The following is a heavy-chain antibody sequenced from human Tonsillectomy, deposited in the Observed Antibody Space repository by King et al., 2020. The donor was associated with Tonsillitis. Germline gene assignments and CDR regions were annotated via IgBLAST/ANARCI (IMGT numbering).Heavy chain of an antibody. CDR1: GFTFDDYA. CDR3: AKVQQMAATGTHHFDN. J-gene: IGHJ4*02. CDR2: INWYGSAK. Sequence: VQLVESGGVVVQPGGSLRVSCAASGFTFDDYAMHWVRQFPGKGLEWVALINWYGSAKYYADFVKGRFTISRDNSDNSLYLQMNSLTTEDTAFYYCAKVQQMAATGTHHFDNWGQGTLVTVSS. D-gene: IGHD6-13*01. V-gene: IGHV3-43*01.